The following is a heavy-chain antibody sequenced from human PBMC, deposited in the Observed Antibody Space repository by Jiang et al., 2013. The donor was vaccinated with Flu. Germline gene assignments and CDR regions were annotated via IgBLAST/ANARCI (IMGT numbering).Heavy chain of an antibody. J-gene: IGHJ3*02. Sequence: YSFTSYWIGWVRQMLGKGLEWMGIIYPGDSDTRYSPSFQGQVTISADKSISTAYLQWSSLKASDTAMYYCARLEYCGGDCYRPGAFDIWGQGTMVTVSS. CDR2: IYPGDSDT. CDR1: YSFTSYW. V-gene: IGHV5-51*01. CDR3: ARLEYCGGDCYRPGAFDI. D-gene: IGHD2-21*01.